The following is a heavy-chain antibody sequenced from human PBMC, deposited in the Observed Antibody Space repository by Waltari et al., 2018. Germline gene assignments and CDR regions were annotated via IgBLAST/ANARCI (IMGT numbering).Heavy chain of an antibody. CDR1: GYTFTSYD. V-gene: IGHV1-8*03. Sequence: QVQLVQSGAEVKKPGASVKVSCKASGYTFTSYDINWVRQAPGQGLEWMGWMHPNSGITGYAPKFQGRVTITRNTSISTAYMELSSLRSEDTAVYYCARVLLRYGSGSYYPGYWGQGTLVTVSS. J-gene: IGHJ4*02. D-gene: IGHD3-10*01. CDR2: MHPNSGIT. CDR3: ARVLLRYGSGSYYPGY.